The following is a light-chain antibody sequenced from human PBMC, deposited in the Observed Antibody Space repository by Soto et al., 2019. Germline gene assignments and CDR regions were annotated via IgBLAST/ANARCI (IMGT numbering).Light chain of an antibody. CDR3: QQYNNWPPT. V-gene: IGKV3-15*01. Sequence: EIVMTQSPATLSVSPGERATLSCRASQSVSGNLAWYQQKPGQAPRLLIYGASTRATGIPARFSGSVSGTDFTLTISSLQSEDFAVYYCQQYNNWPPTFGQGTRLEIK. CDR2: GAS. CDR1: QSVSGN. J-gene: IGKJ5*01.